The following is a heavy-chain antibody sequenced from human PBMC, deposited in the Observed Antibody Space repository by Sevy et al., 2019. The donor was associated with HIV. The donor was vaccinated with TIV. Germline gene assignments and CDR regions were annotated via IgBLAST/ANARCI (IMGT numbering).Heavy chain of an antibody. Sequence: GGSLRLSCAASGFTFSSYGMHWVRQAPGKGLEWVAFLRYDGSNKYYADSVKGRFTISRDNSKNTLYLQMNSLRAEDTAVYYCAKDPASYGDSPKSDYWGQGTLVTVSS. CDR1: GFTFSSYG. CDR2: LRYDGSNK. D-gene: IGHD4-17*01. J-gene: IGHJ4*02. CDR3: AKDPASYGDSPKSDY. V-gene: IGHV3-30*02.